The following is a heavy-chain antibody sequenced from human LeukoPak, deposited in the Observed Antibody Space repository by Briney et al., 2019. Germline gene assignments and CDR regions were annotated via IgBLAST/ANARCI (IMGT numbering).Heavy chain of an antibody. D-gene: IGHD3-10*01. CDR2: IYYSGST. CDR3: ARDGPTYYYGSGSPRWFDP. J-gene: IGHJ5*02. Sequence: SETLSLTCTVSGGSISSYYWSWIRQPPGKGLEWIGYIYYSGSTNYNPSLKSRVTISVDTSKNQFSLKLSSVTAADTAVYYCARDGPTYYYGSGSPRWFDPWGQGTLVTVSS. V-gene: IGHV4-59*12. CDR1: GGSISSYY.